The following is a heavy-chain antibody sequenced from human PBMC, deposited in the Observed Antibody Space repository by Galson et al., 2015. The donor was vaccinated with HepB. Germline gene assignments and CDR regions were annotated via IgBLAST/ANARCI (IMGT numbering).Heavy chain of an antibody. Sequence: SLILSCAASGFILSSYGMRWVRQAPGQGLEWVAVIRYDGSKKYYADSVKGRFTISRYNSKSTLYLQMDSLRVEDTAMFYCARGRGADYGGNTGHFDYWGQGTLVTVSA. J-gene: IGHJ4*02. CDR1: GFILSSYG. V-gene: IGHV3-33*01. CDR2: IRYDGSKK. CDR3: ARGRGADYGGNTGHFDY. D-gene: IGHD4-23*01.